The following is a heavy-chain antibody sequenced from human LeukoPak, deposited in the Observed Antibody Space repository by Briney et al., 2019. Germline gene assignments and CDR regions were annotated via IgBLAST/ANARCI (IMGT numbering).Heavy chain of an antibody. CDR1: GFTFSSYS. D-gene: IGHD6-19*01. Sequence: GGSLRLSCAASGFTFSSYSMNWVRQAPGKGLEWVSYISSSSSTIYYADSVKGRFTISRDNAKNSLYLQMNSLRAEDTAVYYCARAPPGIAVAGRTATDYWGQGTLVTVSS. CDR3: ARAPPGIAVAGRTATDY. V-gene: IGHV3-48*01. CDR2: ISSSSSTI. J-gene: IGHJ4*02.